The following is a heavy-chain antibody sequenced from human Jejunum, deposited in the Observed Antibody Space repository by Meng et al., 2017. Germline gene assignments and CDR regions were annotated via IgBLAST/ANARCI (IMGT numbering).Heavy chain of an antibody. D-gene: IGHD3-22*01. CDR2: IKSDGGDK. CDR3: ATGSTSGYGTTWFDP. V-gene: IGHV3-7*01. Sequence: GESLKISCVASGFTFSNYWMSWVRQAPGKGLEWVATIKSDGGDKYYADSVKGRFAISRDNTQSSLHLHMSSLRAEDTALYYCATGSTSGYGTTWFDPWGQGSLVTVSS. J-gene: IGHJ5*02. CDR1: GFTFSNYW.